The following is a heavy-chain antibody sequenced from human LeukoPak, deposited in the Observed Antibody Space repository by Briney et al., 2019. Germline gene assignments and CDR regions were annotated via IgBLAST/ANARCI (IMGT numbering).Heavy chain of an antibody. V-gene: IGHV3-11*01. J-gene: IGHJ3*01. Sequence: GGSLGLSCEASGFTFSDYYMSWIRQAPGKGLEWVSHISRSGGTIYYADSVKGRFTISRDNGKKSLWLQMNSLGAEDTAVYFCARDTAVVVDSFDLWGQGTMVTVSS. D-gene: IGHD5-18*01. CDR2: ISRSGGTI. CDR3: ARDTAVVVDSFDL. CDR1: GFTFSDYY.